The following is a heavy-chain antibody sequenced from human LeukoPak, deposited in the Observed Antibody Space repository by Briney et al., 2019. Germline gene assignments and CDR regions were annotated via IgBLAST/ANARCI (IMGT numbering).Heavy chain of an antibody. D-gene: IGHD3-22*01. V-gene: IGHV4-4*08. Sequence: SETLSLTCTVSGGSISSYYWNWIRQPPGKGLEWIGHIYTSGGTTYNPSLKSRVTISKDTSRNQFSLKLSSVTAADTAVYYCARDFSGYYNYWGQGTLVTVSS. J-gene: IGHJ4*02. CDR1: GGSISSYY. CDR3: ARDFSGYYNY. CDR2: IYTSGGT.